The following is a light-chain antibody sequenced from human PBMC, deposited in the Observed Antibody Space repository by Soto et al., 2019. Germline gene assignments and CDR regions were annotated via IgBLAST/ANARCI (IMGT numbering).Light chain of an antibody. J-gene: IGKJ4*01. CDR3: QQYNNSPLT. V-gene: IGKV3-15*01. CDR1: QGVNNN. Sequence: EIVMTQSPATLSVSPGERATLSCRASQGVNNNLAWYQQKPGQAPRLLIYDASTRATGIPARFSGSGSGTDFTLPISRPQSEDLAVYYCQQYNNSPLTFGGGTKVDIK. CDR2: DAS.